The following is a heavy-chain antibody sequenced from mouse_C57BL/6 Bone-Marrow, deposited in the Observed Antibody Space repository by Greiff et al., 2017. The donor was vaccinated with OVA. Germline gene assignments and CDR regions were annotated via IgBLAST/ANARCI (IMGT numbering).Heavy chain of an antibody. Sequence: QVQLQQPGAELVMPGASVKLSCKASGYTFTSYWMHWVKQRPGQGLEWIGEIDPSDSYTNYNQKFKGKSTLTVDKSSSTAYMQLSSLTSEDSAVYYCAQSPLGRVFAYWGQGTLVTVSA. CDR2: IDPSDSYT. J-gene: IGHJ3*01. CDR3: AQSPLGRVFAY. V-gene: IGHV1-69*01. D-gene: IGHD4-1*01. CDR1: GYTFTSYW.